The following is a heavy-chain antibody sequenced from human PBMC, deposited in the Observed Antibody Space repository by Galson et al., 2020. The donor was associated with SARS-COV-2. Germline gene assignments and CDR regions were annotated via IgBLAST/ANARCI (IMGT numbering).Heavy chain of an antibody. CDR2: IKQDGSEK. CDR1: GFTFSIYW. V-gene: IGHV3-7*01. D-gene: IGHD2-2*01. Sequence: QLGESLKISCAASGFTFSIYWMSWVRQAPGKGLEWVANIKQDGSEKYYMDSVKGRFTISRDNAKSSLYLQMNSLRADDTAVYYCARVGILPAAADYWGQGTLVTVSS. J-gene: IGHJ4*02. CDR3: ARVGILPAAADY.